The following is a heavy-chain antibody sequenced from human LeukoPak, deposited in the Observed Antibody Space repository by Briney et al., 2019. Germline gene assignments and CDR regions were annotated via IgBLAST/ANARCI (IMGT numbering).Heavy chain of an antibody. V-gene: IGHV3-23*01. CDR1: GFTFTNYA. D-gene: IGHD1-20*01. CDR2: LTGDGGT. Sequence: GGSLRLSCAASGFTFTNYAMSWVRQAPGKGLEWVSVLTGDGGTYYADSVKGRFTNSRDDSKNTLFLQMNSLRAEDTGVYFCAKVKWKLIGYFDYWGQGTLVTVSS. J-gene: IGHJ4*02. CDR3: AKVKWKLIGYFDY.